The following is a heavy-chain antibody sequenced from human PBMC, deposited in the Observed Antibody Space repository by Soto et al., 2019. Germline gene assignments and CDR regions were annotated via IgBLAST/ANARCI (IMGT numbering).Heavy chain of an antibody. J-gene: IGHJ3*02. CDR1: GGSISSYY. CDR2: IYYSGST. CDR3: ARGFGDYYDSSGYCHDDFDI. D-gene: IGHD3-22*01. Sequence: SETLSLTCTVSGGSISSYYWSWIRQPPGKGLEWIGYIYYSGSTNYNPSLKSRVTISVDTSKNQFSLKLSSVTAADTAVYYCARGFGDYYDSSGYCHDDFDIWGQGTMVTVSS. V-gene: IGHV4-59*01.